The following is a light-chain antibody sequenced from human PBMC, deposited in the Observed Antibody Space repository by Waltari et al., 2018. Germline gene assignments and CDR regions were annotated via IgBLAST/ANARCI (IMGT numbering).Light chain of an antibody. CDR2: DAT. J-gene: IGKJ5*01. V-gene: IGKV1-13*02. CDR3: QQFNSYLT. Sequence: AIQLTQSPFSLSASVGDRVTITCRASQGISSALAWYQQKPGKAPKLLIYDATSLESGVPSRFSGSGSGTDFTLTISSLQPEDFATYYCQQFNSYLTFGQGTRLEIK. CDR1: QGISSA.